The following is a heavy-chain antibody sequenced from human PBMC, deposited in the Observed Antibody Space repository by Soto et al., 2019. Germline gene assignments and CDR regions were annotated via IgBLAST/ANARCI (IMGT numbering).Heavy chain of an antibody. CDR3: GYVGGYSTGDYSFDL. V-gene: IGHV1-18*04. J-gene: IGHJ4*02. Sequence: RASVKVSCKVSGSTFTSNGIGWVRQAPGQGLEWLGWISTYNENMDFAPKLEDRLTMTTDRSTTTAYMELRNLESDDTALYYCGYVGGYSTGDYSFDLWGQGTPVTVSS. CDR2: ISTYNENM. CDR1: GSTFTSNG. D-gene: IGHD5-18*01.